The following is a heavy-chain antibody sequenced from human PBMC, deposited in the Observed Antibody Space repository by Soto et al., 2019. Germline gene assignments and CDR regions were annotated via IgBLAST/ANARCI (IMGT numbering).Heavy chain of an antibody. CDR2: IIPIFGTA. D-gene: IGHD2-15*01. V-gene: IGHV1-69*01. CDR1: GGTFSSYA. J-gene: IGHJ6*02. CDR3: ARSQGGSSSLDIYYYYYYGMDV. Sequence: QVQLEQSGAEVKKPGSSVKVSCKAPGGTFSSYAISWVRQAPGQGLEWMGGIIPIFGTAKYAQKFQGRVTITADESTSTGCMELSSLRSEDTAVYYCARSQGGSSSLDIYYYYYYGMDVWGQGTTVTVSS.